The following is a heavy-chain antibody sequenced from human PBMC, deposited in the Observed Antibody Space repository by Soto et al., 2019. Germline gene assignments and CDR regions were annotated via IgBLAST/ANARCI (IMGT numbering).Heavy chain of an antibody. J-gene: IGHJ4*02. Sequence: QVQLVESGGGVVQPGRSLRLSCAASGFTFSSYAMHWVRQAPGKGLEWVAVISYDGSNKYYADSVKGRFTISRDNSKNTLYLQMNSLRAEDTAVYYCAGNADSIDYWGQGTLVTASS. V-gene: IGHV3-30-3*01. D-gene: IGHD2-15*01. CDR1: GFTFSSYA. CDR2: ISYDGSNK. CDR3: AGNADSIDY.